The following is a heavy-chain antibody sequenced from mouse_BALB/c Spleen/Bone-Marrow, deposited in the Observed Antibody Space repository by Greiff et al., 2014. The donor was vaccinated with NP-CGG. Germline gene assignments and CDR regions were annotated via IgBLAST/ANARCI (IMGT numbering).Heavy chain of an antibody. Sequence: EVQGVESGGGLVQPGDSLRLSCATSGFTFTDYYMSWVRQPPGKALEWLGFIRDKANGYTTEYSASVKGRFTISRDNSQSILYLQMNTLRSEDRATYYCARDITTVVADYWGQGTTLTVSS. CDR3: ARDITTVVADY. CDR2: IRDKANGYTT. D-gene: IGHD1-1*01. V-gene: IGHV7-3*02. J-gene: IGHJ2*01. CDR1: GFTFTDYY.